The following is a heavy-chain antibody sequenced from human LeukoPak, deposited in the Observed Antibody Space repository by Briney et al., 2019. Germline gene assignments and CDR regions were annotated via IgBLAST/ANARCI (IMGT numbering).Heavy chain of an antibody. Sequence: GGSLRLSCAASGFTFSSYSMNWVRQAPGKGLEWVSSISSGSSYIYYADSVKGRFTISRDNAKNSLYLQMNSLRAEDTAVYYCARAIVVVPARNGAFDIWGQGTMVTVPS. CDR3: ARAIVVVPARNGAFDI. CDR1: GFTFSSYS. J-gene: IGHJ3*02. CDR2: ISSGSSYI. D-gene: IGHD2-2*01. V-gene: IGHV3-21*01.